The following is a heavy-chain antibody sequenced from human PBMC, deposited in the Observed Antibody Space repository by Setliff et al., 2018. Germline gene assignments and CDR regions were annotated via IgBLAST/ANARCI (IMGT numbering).Heavy chain of an antibody. CDR3: ARVPDY. V-gene: IGHV4-34*01. CDR2: INHSGTT. Sequence: SETLSLTCAAYGGTFSDYYWTWIRQPPGKGLEWIGEINHSGTTNYHPSLRSRVTISVDTSKNQFSLKVTSVTAADTSVYFCARVPDYWGQGTLGTVSS. CDR1: GGTFSDYY. J-gene: IGHJ4*02.